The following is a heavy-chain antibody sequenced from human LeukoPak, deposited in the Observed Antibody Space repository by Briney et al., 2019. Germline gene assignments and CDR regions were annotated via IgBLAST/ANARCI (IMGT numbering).Heavy chain of an antibody. Sequence: ASVKVSCKASGYTFTGYYMHWVRQAPGQGLEWMGWINPNSGGTNYAQKFQGRVTMTRDTSISTAYMELSRLRSDDTAVYYCATGGRRYYDSSGYLDYWGQGTLVTVSS. CDR1: GYTFTGYY. D-gene: IGHD3-22*01. V-gene: IGHV1-2*02. CDR2: INPNSGGT. J-gene: IGHJ4*02. CDR3: ATGGRRYYDSSGYLDY.